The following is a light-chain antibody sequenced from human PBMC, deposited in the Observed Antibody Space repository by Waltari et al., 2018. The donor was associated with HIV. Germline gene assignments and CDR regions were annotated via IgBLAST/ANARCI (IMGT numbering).Light chain of an antibody. Sequence: QSVLTQPPSVSGTPGQRVTISCSGSSSHIGNLYVYWYQQIPGMSPKLIIYRKNYRPSGVPDRCAGSKSGTSASLTISGLRSEDEGDYYLAAWDESLSGNVCGTGTKVPVL. J-gene: IGLJ1*01. CDR2: RKN. CDR1: SSHIGNLY. V-gene: IGLV1-47*01. CDR3: AAWDESLSGNV.